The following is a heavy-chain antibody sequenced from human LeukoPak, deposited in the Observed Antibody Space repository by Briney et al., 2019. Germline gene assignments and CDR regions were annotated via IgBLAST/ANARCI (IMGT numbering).Heavy chain of an antibody. Sequence: SVKVSCKASGGTFSSYAISWVRQAPGQGLEWMGGIIPIFGTANYAQKFQGRVTITADESTSTAYMELSSLRSEDTAVYYCASAGDSQRDFYYYYGMDVWGQGTTVTVSS. D-gene: IGHD4-17*01. CDR1: GGTFSSYA. J-gene: IGHJ6*02. CDR2: IIPIFGTA. CDR3: ASAGDSQRDFYYYYGMDV. V-gene: IGHV1-69*01.